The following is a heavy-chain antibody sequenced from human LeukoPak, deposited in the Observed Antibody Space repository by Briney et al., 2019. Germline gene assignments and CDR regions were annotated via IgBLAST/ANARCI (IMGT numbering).Heavy chain of an antibody. J-gene: IGHJ4*02. V-gene: IGHV5-51*01. Sequence: GESLKISCKGSGYSFTSYWIGWVRQMPGKGLEWMGIIYPGDSDTRYSPSFQGQVTISADKSISTAYLQWSSLKASDTAMYYCARQYHASGWSMGGGRPFESFDYWGQGTLVTVSS. CDR1: GYSFTSYW. CDR2: IYPGDSDT. D-gene: IGHD6-19*01. CDR3: ARQYHASGWSMGGGRPFESFDY.